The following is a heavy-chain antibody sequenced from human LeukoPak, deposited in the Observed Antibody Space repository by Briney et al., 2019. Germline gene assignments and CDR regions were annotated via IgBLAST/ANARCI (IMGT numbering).Heavy chain of an antibody. CDR1: GYTFFLFA. Sequence: ASVNVSCKASGYTFFLFAIHWVRHAPGQGLEWMGWINTQNGNTEYSQEFQARVTISRDISASTAYVELNSLRSEDMAVYYCARDSGSGWYDFQWGQGTLVTVSS. J-gene: IGHJ4*02. D-gene: IGHD6-19*01. CDR2: INTQNGNT. CDR3: ARDSGSGWYDFQ. V-gene: IGHV1-3*03.